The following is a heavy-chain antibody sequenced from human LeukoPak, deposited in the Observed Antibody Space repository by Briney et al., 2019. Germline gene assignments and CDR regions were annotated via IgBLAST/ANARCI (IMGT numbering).Heavy chain of an antibody. CDR1: GYTFTSHD. V-gene: IGHV1-8*03. J-gene: IGHJ4*02. CDR2: INSNNGDT. Sequence: ASVKVSCRASGYTFTSHDIIWVRQATGQGLEWMGWINSNNGDTTYAQSFQDRATITRDTSISTAYMELTSLRSDDTAVYYCARNHEGFRYWGQGTLVTVSS. CDR3: ARNHEGFRY.